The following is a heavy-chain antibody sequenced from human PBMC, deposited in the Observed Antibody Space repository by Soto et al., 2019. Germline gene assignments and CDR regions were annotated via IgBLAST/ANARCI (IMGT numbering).Heavy chain of an antibody. CDR1: GGTFSSYA. CDR2: IITIFGTA. Sequence: QVQLVQSGAEVKKPGYSVKVSCKASGGTFSSYAISWVRQAPGQGLEWMGGIITIFGTANYAQKLQGRVTITADESTSTAYMELSSLRSEDTAVYYCARSSASILRYYYYYYGMDDLVQGTTVPVSS. CDR3: ARSSASILRYYYYYYGMDD. J-gene: IGHJ6*02. V-gene: IGHV1-69*01. D-gene: IGHD6-6*01.